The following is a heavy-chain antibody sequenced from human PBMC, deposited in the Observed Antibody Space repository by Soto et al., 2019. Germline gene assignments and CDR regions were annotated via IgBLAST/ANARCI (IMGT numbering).Heavy chain of an antibody. Sequence: QLQLVQSGAEVKKPGSSVKVSCKSSGGTFSSYAVSWVRQAPRQRLEWMGGIIPISETTNYAQKFQGRVTITADESKSTAYMELSSLRSEDTAVYYCARSQGSSTSLEICYYYYYGMDVWGQGTTVTVSS. J-gene: IGHJ6*02. V-gene: IGHV1-69*01. CDR3: ARSQGSSTSLEICYYYYYGMDV. CDR2: IIPISETT. D-gene: IGHD2-2*01. CDR1: GGTFSSYA.